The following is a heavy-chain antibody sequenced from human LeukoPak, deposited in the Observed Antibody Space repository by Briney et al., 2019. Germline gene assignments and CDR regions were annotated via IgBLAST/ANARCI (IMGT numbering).Heavy chain of an antibody. CDR3: AKDLGDWSAVAGDY. CDR2: TSYDGSNK. CDR1: GFTFSSYG. V-gene: IGHV3-30*18. J-gene: IGHJ4*02. Sequence: GGSLRLSCAASGFTFSSYGMHWVRQAPGKGLEWVAVTSYDGSNKYYADSVKGRFTISRDNSKNTLYLQMNSLRAEDTAVYYCAKDLGDWSAVAGDYWGQGTLVTVSS. D-gene: IGHD6-19*01.